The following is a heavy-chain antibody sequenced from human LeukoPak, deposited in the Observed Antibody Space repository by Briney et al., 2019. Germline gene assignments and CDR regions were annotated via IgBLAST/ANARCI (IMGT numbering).Heavy chain of an antibody. V-gene: IGHV3-48*01. CDR1: GFTFSSYS. CDR2: ISSSSSTI. J-gene: IGHJ3*02. CDR3: ARDASSGSDDAFDI. Sequence: QPGGSLRLSCAASGFTFSSYSMNWVRQAPGKGLEWVSYISSSSSTIYYADSVKGRFTISRDNAKNSLYLQMNSLRAEDTAVYYCARDASSGSDDAFDIWGQGTMVTVSS. D-gene: IGHD3-22*01.